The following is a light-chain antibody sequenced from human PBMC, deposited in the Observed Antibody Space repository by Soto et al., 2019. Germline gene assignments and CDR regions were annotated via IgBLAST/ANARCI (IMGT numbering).Light chain of an antibody. CDR1: QTLVFSDGNIY. CDR2: KVS. V-gene: IGKV2-30*01. CDR3: MQGTRWLWT. Sequence: DVVLTQSPLSLTVALGQPASISCRSTQTLVFSDGNIYLNWFQQRPGQSPRRLIYKVSNRDSGVPDRFSGSGAGTAFTLKISRVEAEDARVYYCMQGTRWLWTFGQGPKVEIK. J-gene: IGKJ1*01.